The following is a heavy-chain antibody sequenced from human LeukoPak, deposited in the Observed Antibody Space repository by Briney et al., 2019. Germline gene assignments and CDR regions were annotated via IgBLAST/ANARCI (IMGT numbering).Heavy chain of an antibody. J-gene: IGHJ4*02. CDR2: IYYSGST. V-gene: IGHV4-39*01. D-gene: IGHD3-10*01. Sequence: SETLSLTCTVSGGSISSSSYYWGWIRQPPGKGLEWIGSIYYSGSTYYNPSLKSRVTISVDTSKNQFSLKLSSVTAADTAVYYCATYGSGIFDYWGQGTLVTVSS. CDR1: GGSISSSSYY. CDR3: ATYGSGIFDY.